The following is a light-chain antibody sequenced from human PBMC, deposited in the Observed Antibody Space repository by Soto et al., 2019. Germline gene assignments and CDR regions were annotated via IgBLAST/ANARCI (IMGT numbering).Light chain of an antibody. V-gene: IGKV3D-15*01. CDR1: QSVGTS. CDR2: GVF. CDR3: QHYNSYSEA. Sequence: TQSPATLSLSPGDRVALSCRASQSVGTSLAWYQQKPGQTPRLLIYGVFSRATGIPDRFSGSGSGTDFTLTISSLQPDDFATYYCQHYNSYSEAFGQGTKVDIK. J-gene: IGKJ1*01.